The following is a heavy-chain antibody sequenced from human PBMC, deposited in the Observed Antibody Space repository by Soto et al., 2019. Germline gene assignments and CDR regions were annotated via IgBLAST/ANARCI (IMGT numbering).Heavy chain of an antibody. Sequence: PGSSLKISCTGSGYSFTSYWISWVRQMPGKGLEWMGRIDPSDSYTNYSPSFQGHVTISADKSISTAYLQWSSLKASDTAMYYCARLLLPSRGSSYGMDVGGQGTTVTVS. J-gene: IGHJ6*02. V-gene: IGHV5-10-1*01. D-gene: IGHD3-10*01. CDR1: GYSFTSYW. CDR2: IDPSDSYT. CDR3: ARLLLPSRGSSYGMDV.